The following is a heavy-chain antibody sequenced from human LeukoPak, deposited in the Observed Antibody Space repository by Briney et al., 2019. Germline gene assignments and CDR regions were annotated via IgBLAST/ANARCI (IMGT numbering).Heavy chain of an antibody. D-gene: IGHD3/OR15-3a*01. Sequence: GGSLRLSCAASGFTFSNYWMNWVCQAPGKGLEWVGNIKEDGSKKDYMDSVKGRFTISRDNARNSLYLQMNSLRAEDTAVYYCWTGGHMDAWGKGTTVTVSS. V-gene: IGHV3-7*01. CDR1: GFTFSNYW. CDR2: IKEDGSKK. CDR3: WTGGHMDA. J-gene: IGHJ6*03.